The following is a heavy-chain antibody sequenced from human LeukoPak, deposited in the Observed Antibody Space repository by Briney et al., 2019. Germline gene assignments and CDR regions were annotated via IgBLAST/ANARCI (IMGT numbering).Heavy chain of an antibody. D-gene: IGHD6-13*01. J-gene: IGHJ3*01. CDR1: GFTFSTYW. CDR3: ARLPSSCWFREGAFDV. Sequence: GGSLRLSCAASGFTFSTYWMSWVRQAPGKGLEGVANIKQDGSEKYYADSVKGRFTVSRDTAKNSLYLQMNSPRPQDTGVYYCARLPSSCWFREGAFDVWGHGTMVTVSS. V-gene: IGHV3-7*01. CDR2: IKQDGSEK.